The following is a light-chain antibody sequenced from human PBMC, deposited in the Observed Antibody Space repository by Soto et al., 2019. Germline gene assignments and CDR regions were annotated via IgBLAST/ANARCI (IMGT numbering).Light chain of an antibody. CDR3: QHYGSSRYT. CDR1: QSVSTSS. Sequence: EIVLTQSPGTLSVSPGGRVTLSCRASQSVSTSSLAWYQHKPGQAPRLLIFGVSTRATGIPDRFRGSGSGTDFTLTISRLEPEDFAVYYCQHYGSSRYTFGQGTQLDIK. J-gene: IGKJ2*01. CDR2: GVS. V-gene: IGKV3-20*01.